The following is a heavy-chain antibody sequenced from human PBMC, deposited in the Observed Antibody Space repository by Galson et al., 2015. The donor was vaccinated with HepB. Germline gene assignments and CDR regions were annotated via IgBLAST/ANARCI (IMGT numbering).Heavy chain of an antibody. V-gene: IGHV1-69*02. CDR3: VINYFDTSGYFD. J-gene: IGHJ4*02. D-gene: IGHD3-22*01. Sequence: SVKVSCKASGGTFSNYIISWVRQAPGQGLEWMGKIIPLFGVSNYAQDFQDRVTITADKSTNITDMEMHSLTSGDTAVYFCVINYFDTSGYFDFGAREPWSPSPQ. CDR2: IIPLFGVS. CDR1: GGTFSNYI.